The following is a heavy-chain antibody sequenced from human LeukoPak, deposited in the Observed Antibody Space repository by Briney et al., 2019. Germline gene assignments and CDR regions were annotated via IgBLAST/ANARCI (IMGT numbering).Heavy chain of an antibody. J-gene: IGHJ4*02. V-gene: IGHV3-23*01. CDR3: AKRGMTTIKEGFDY. D-gene: IGHD5-24*01. Sequence: GGSLRLSCAAPGFTFSTYAMSWVRQAPGKGLEWVSAIGGSGGSTYYADSVKGRFTISRDNSKNTLHLQMNSLRAEDTAVYYCAKRGMTTIKEGFDYWGQGTLVTVSS. CDR2: IGGSGGST. CDR1: GFTFSTYA.